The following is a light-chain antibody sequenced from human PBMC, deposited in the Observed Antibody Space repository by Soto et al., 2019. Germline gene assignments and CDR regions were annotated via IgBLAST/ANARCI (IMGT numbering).Light chain of an antibody. J-gene: IGKJ1*01. CDR2: GAS. V-gene: IGKV3-20*01. Sequence: EIVLTQSPGTLSLSPGQRATLSCRASQSVSSNYLAWYQQKPGQAPRLLIYGASSRATGIPDRFSGSGSGTDFTLTISRLDPEDFAVYYCQQYGSSPWTFGQGTKVDIK. CDR3: QQYGSSPWT. CDR1: QSVSSNY.